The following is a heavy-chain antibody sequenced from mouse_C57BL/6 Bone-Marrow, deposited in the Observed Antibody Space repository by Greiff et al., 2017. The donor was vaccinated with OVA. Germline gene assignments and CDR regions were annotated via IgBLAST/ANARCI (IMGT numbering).Heavy chain of an antibody. D-gene: IGHD2-4*01. CDR1: GYAFTNYL. V-gene: IGHV1-54*01. J-gene: IGHJ1*03. CDR2: INPGSGGT. CDR3: ARDDYDWYFDV. Sequence: QVQLQQSGAELVRPGTSVKVSCKASGYAFTNYLIEWVKQRPGQGLEWIGVINPGSGGTNYNEKFKGKATLTADKSSSTAYMQLSSLTSEDSAVYFCARDDYDWYFDVWGTGTTVTVSS.